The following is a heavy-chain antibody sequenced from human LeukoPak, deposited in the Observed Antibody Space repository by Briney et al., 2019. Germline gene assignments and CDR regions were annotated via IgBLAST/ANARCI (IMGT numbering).Heavy chain of an antibody. Sequence: GGSLRLSCAVSGFIVSNSYMTWVRQAPDRGVEWVSLIDVAGNVYRGDSVEGRFAVSRDNSKNTLYLQMNSLRVEDTAVYFCTTHDSSGSYYCYWGEGALVTVSS. CDR3: TTHDSSGSYYCY. D-gene: IGHD3-22*01. CDR2: IDVAGNV. V-gene: IGHV3-53*01. CDR1: GFIVSNSY. J-gene: IGHJ4*02.